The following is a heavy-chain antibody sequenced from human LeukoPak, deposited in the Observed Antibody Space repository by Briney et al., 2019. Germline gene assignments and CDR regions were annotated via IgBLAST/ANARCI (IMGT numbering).Heavy chain of an antibody. CDR3: ASRIRGGP. D-gene: IGHD2/OR15-2a*01. Sequence: GGSLRLSCAASGLTASSKYMSWVRQAPGKGLEWVSSIIRRVSHTYHADSGKGRFTFSRDRAKNSLYLQMTSLRDEDTAVYYCASRIRGGPWGQGSLVTVAA. V-gene: IGHV3-21*01. CDR2: IIRRVSHT. CDR1: GLTASSKY. J-gene: IGHJ5*02.